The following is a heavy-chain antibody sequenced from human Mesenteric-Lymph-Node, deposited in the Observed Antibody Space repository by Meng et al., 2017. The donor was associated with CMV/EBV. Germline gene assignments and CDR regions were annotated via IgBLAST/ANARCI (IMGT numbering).Heavy chain of an antibody. CDR2: ISGSGGST. D-gene: IGHD1-26*01. CDR1: GFTFSNYA. J-gene: IGHJ4*02. Sequence: GESLKISCAASGFTFSNYAMSWVRQAPGKGLEWVSAISGSGGSTSYADSEKGRFTISRDNSKNTLYLQMNSLRVEDTAIYYCAKGQNSGTYPFDYWGQGTLVTVSS. CDR3: AKGQNSGTYPFDY. V-gene: IGHV3-23*01.